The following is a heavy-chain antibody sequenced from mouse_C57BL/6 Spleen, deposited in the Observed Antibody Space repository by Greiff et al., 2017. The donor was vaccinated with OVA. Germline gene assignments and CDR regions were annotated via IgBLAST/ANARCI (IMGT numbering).Heavy chain of an antibody. CDR2: IWRGGST. CDR1: GFSLTSYG. D-gene: IGHD2-5*01. J-gene: IGHJ4*01. V-gene: IGHV2-5*01. Sequence: VHLVESGPGLVQPSQSLSITCTVSGFSLTSYGVHWVRQSPGKGLEWLGVIWRGGSTDYNAAFMSRLSITKDNSKSQVFFKMNSLQADDTAIYYCAKFYYSTYEDYAMDYWGQGTSVTVSS. CDR3: AKFYYSTYEDYAMDY.